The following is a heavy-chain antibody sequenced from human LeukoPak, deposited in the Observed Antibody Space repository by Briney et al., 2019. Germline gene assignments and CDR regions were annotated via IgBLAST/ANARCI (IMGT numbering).Heavy chain of an antibody. D-gene: IGHD3-9*01. CDR3: ARGSPLLLRYFDWLLPKPHPFDY. V-gene: IGHV1-8*01. J-gene: IGHJ4*02. CDR2: MNPNSGNT. CDR1: GYTFTSYD. Sequence: GASVKVSCKASGYTFTSYDINWVRQATGQGLEWMGWMNPNSGNTGYAQKFQGRVTMTRNTSISTAYMELSSLRSEDTAVYYCARGSPLLLRYFDWLLPKPHPFDYWGQGTLVTVSS.